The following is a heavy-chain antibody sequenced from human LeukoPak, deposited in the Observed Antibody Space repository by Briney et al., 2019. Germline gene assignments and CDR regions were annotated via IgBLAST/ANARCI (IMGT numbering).Heavy chain of an antibody. Sequence: SETLSLTCTVFGYSISSGYYWGWIRQPPGKGLEWIGSIYHSGSTYYNPSLKSRVTISVDTSKNQFSLKLSSVTAADTAVYYCARAPSPSKYYYDSSGYYGNYWGQGTLVTVSS. CDR3: ARAPSPSKYYYDSSGYYGNY. CDR2: IYHSGST. CDR1: GYSISSGYY. J-gene: IGHJ4*02. D-gene: IGHD3-22*01. V-gene: IGHV4-38-2*02.